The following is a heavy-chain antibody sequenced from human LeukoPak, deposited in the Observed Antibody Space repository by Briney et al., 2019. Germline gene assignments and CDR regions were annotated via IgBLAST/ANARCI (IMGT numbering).Heavy chain of an antibody. CDR3: ASPRSGRSLDY. CDR2: IIPIFGTA. Sequence: ASVTVSFKASGGTFSIYAISWVRQAPGQGLEWMGGIIPIFGTANYSQKFQGRVTITAAESTSTAYMERSSLRSEDTAVYYCASPRSGRSLDYWGQGTLVTVSS. V-gene: IGHV1-69*13. J-gene: IGHJ4*02. CDR1: GGTFSIYA. D-gene: IGHD2-15*01.